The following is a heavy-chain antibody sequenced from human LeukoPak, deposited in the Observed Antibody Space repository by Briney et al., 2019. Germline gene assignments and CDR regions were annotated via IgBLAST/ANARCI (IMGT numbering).Heavy chain of an antibody. CDR3: AREYGSGSYTGIDY. J-gene: IGHJ4*02. Sequence: ASVTVSCKASGYTFINYGITWARQAPGQGLEWMGWISAYNSACNSNTHYAQKLQGRVTMTTDTSTNTGYMELRSLRSDDTAVSYCAREYGSGSYTGIDYWGQGTLVTVSS. V-gene: IGHV1-18*01. CDR1: GYTFINYG. CDR2: ISAYNSACNSNT. D-gene: IGHD3-10*01.